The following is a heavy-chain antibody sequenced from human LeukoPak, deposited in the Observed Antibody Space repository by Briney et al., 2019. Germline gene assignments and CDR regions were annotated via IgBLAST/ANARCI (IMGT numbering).Heavy chain of an antibody. D-gene: IGHD6-13*01. CDR3: ARLLGSSYYYYGLDV. Sequence: SETLSLTCTVSGDSICSYYWNWIRQPRGKGLEWIGYIYYGGSTNYNPSLKSRITISVDTSNNQFSLKLSSVTAADTAVYYCARLLGSSYYYYGLDVWGQGTTVTVSS. CDR1: GDSICSYY. V-gene: IGHV4-59*08. J-gene: IGHJ6*02. CDR2: IYYGGST.